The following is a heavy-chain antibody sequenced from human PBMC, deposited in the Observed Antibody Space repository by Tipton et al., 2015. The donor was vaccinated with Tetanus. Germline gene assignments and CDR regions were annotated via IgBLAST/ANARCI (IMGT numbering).Heavy chain of an antibody. CDR2: IYSGGST. Sequence: SLRLSCAASGFTVSSNYMSWVRQAPGKGLEWVSVIYSGGSTYYADSVKGRFTISRDNSKNTLYLQMNSLRAEDTAVYYCAREGAPAGTYHYYGMDVWGQGTTVTVSS. D-gene: IGHD6-13*01. V-gene: IGHV3-53*01. CDR3: AREGAPAGTYHYYGMDV. J-gene: IGHJ6*02. CDR1: GFTVSSNY.